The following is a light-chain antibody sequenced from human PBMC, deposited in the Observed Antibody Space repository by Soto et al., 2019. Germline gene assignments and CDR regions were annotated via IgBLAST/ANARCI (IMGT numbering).Light chain of an antibody. CDR1: SSNIGAGYD. CDR2: GNS. V-gene: IGLV1-40*01. CDR3: RSYDSSLSGWV. Sequence: QSVLTQPPSVSGAPGQRVTISCTGSSSNIGAGYDVHWYQQLPGTAPKLLIYGNSNRPSGVPDRFSGSKSGTPASLAITGLRAEDEADYYCRSYDSSLSGWVFGGGTKLTVL. J-gene: IGLJ3*02.